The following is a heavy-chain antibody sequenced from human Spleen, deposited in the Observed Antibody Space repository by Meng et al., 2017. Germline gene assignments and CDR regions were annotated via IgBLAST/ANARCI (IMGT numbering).Heavy chain of an antibody. J-gene: IGHJ3*02. CDR3: ARIGGQYLNPFDI. V-gene: IGHV5-51*01. CDR1: GFSFTGYW. Sequence: GESLKISCKGSGFSFTGYWIGWVRQVPGKGLEWVGIIYPGESDSKYNTAFEGQVTISVDKSNRTVYLQWSSLKASDTDMYYCARIGGQYLNPFDIWGQGTMVTVSS. D-gene: IGHD2-2*01. CDR2: IYPGESDS.